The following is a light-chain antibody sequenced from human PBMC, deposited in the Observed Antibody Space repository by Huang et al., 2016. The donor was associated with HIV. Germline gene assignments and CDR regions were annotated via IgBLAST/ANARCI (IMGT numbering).Light chain of an antibody. J-gene: IGKJ1*01. CDR3: QQTYNTPPWT. V-gene: IGKV1-39*01. CDR1: QAISVY. CDR2: ETS. Sequence: DIQMTQSPSSLSASVGDRVTITCRASQAISVYLNWYQQKPGKAPKLLIYETSRLQNGVPSRFSGSGSGTDFTLTIKSLQPEDCATYYCQQTYNTPPWTFGQGTKVEIK.